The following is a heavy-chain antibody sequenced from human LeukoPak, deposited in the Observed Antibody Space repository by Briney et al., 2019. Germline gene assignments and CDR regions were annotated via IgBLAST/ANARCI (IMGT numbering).Heavy chain of an antibody. CDR1: GYTFTSYY. CDR3: ARGPFGGYSYFQH. CDR2: INPSGGST. J-gene: IGHJ1*01. D-gene: IGHD5-18*01. Sequence: ASVKVSCKASGYTFTSYYLHWVRQAPGQGLEWMGIINPSGGSTTYAQKFQGRITTTRDTSTSTVYMELSSLRSEDTAVYFCARGPFGGYSYFQHWGQGTLVTVSS. V-gene: IGHV1-46*01.